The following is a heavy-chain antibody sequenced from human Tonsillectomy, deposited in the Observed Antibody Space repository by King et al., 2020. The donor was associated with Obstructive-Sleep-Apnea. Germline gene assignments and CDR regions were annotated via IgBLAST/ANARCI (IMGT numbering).Heavy chain of an antibody. V-gene: IGHV3-74*01. D-gene: IGHD5-24*01. Sequence: VQLVESGGGVVQPWGSLRLSCTASGFTFSSYVMHWVRQAPGKGRAWVSRIDGDGANTHYADSVKGRFTISRDNAKNTLYLQMNSLRAEDTSVYYCVRDRDGYNFWGQGTLVTVSS. J-gene: IGHJ4*02. CDR3: VRDRDGYNF. CDR2: IDGDGANT. CDR1: GFTFSSYV.